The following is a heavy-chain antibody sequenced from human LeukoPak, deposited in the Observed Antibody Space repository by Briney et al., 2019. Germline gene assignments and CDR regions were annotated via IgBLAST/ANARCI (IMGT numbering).Heavy chain of an antibody. Sequence: SETLSLTCTVSGGSISSSGYYWSWIRRHPGKGLEWIGYIYYSGSTYYNPSLKSRVTISVDTSKNQFSLKLSSVTAADTAVYYCARVTMIVVVNWFDPWGQGTLVTVSS. CDR3: ARVTMIVVVNWFDP. J-gene: IGHJ5*02. CDR1: GGSISSSGYY. D-gene: IGHD3-22*01. CDR2: IYYSGST. V-gene: IGHV4-31*03.